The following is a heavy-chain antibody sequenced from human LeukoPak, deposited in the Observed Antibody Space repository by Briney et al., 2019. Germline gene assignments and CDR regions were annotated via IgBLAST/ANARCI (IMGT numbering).Heavy chain of an antibody. D-gene: IGHD3-22*01. Sequence: PGRSLRLSCAASGSTFGDYAMSWFRQAPGKGLEWVGFIRSKAYGGTTEYAASVKGRFTISRDDSKSIAYLQMNSLKTEDTAVYYCTRGKYYYDSSGYYPHFDYWGQGTLVTVSS. CDR1: GSTFGDYA. V-gene: IGHV3-49*03. CDR3: TRGKYYYDSSGYYPHFDY. CDR2: IRSKAYGGTT. J-gene: IGHJ4*02.